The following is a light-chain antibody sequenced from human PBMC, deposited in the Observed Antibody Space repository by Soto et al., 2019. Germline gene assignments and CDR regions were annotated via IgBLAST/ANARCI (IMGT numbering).Light chain of an antibody. CDR2: LRS. Sequence: DIVMTQSPLSLPVTPGESASISCRSSQSLLHSNGYNYLDWYLQKPGQSPQLLIYLRSTRASGVPDMFSGSGSGTDFTLKISRVEAEDVGVYYCMQALQTPITFGQGTRLEIK. CDR1: QSLLHSNGYNY. J-gene: IGKJ5*01. V-gene: IGKV2-28*01. CDR3: MQALQTPIT.